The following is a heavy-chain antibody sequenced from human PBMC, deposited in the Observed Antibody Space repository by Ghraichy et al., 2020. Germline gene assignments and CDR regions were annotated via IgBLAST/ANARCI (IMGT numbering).Heavy chain of an antibody. D-gene: IGHD5-24*01. J-gene: IGHJ4*02. CDR3: AGEVSVATIIPIVGAYFDY. CDR1: GGTFSSST. Sequence: SVKVSCKASGGTFSSSTISWVRQAPGQGLEWMGRIIPILGIANYAQKFQGRVTITADKSTSTAYMELSSLRSEDTAVYYCAGEVSVATIIPIVGAYFDYWGQGTLVTVSS. CDR2: IIPILGIA. V-gene: IGHV1-69*04.